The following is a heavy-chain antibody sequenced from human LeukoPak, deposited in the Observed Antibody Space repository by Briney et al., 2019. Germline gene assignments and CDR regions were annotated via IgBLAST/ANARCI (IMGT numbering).Heavy chain of an antibody. CDR2: ISGSGGST. D-gene: IGHD6-6*01. J-gene: IGHJ4*02. CDR1: GFTVSSNY. CDR3: AKDHRTSPGIAARSFDY. Sequence: GGSLRLSCAASGFTVSSNYMSWVRQAPGKGLEWVSVISGSGGSTYYADSVKGRFTISRDNSKNTLYLQMNSLRAEDTAVYYCAKDHRTSPGIAARSFDYWGQGTLVTVSS. V-gene: IGHV3-23*01.